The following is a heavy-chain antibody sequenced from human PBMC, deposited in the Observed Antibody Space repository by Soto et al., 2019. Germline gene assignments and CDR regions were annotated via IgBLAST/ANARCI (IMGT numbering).Heavy chain of an antibody. CDR3: ARDPPPYSSSWYLGPWFDP. V-gene: IGHV1-46*01. D-gene: IGHD6-13*01. Sequence: EASVKVSCKASGYTFTSYYMHWVRQAPGQGLEWMGIINPSGGSTSYAQKFQGRVTMTRDTSTSTVYMELSSLRSEDTAVYYCARDPPPYSSSWYLGPWFDPRGQGTLVTVSS. J-gene: IGHJ5*02. CDR1: GYTFTSYY. CDR2: INPSGGST.